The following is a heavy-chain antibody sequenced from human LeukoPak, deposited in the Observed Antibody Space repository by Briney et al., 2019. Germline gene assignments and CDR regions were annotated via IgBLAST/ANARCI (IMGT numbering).Heavy chain of an antibody. J-gene: IGHJ5*02. CDR2: MSYDGNYE. D-gene: IGHD1-1*01. CDR1: GCTFSLYA. V-gene: IGHV3-30*04. Sequence: AETLNLSCAASGCTFSLYAMHWVRQAPAEGQERVAIMSYDGNYEFYSNSVKGRFSISRDNSKNSLFLQMSSLRSEDSALYYCASSYGNTYGKLESWGQGTLVTVSS. CDR3: ASSYGNTYGKLES.